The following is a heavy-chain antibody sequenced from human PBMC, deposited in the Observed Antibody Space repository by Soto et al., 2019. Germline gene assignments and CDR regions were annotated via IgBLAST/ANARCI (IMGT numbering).Heavy chain of an antibody. CDR3: ARVRIRPGSYNWNFGDYYYGMDV. Sequence: SETLSLTCTVSGGSISSYYWSWIRQPPGKGLEWIGYIYYSGSTNYNPSLKSRVTISVDTSKNQFSLKLSSVTAADTAVYYCARVRIRPGSYNWNFGDYYYGMDVWGQGTTVTVSS. D-gene: IGHD1-7*01. V-gene: IGHV4-59*01. J-gene: IGHJ6*02. CDR1: GGSISSYY. CDR2: IYYSGST.